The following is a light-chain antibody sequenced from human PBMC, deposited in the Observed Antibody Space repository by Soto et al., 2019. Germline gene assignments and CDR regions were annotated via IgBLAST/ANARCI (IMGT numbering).Light chain of an antibody. J-gene: IGKJ1*01. CDR1: QSISSW. Sequence: DIQMTHSPSTLSASVVDRVTITFRASQSISSWLAWYQQKPGKAPKLLIYKASSLESGVPSRFSGSGSGTEFTLTISSLQPDDFATYYCQQYNSYSLWTFGQGTKVDI. CDR2: KAS. CDR3: QQYNSYSLWT. V-gene: IGKV1-5*03.